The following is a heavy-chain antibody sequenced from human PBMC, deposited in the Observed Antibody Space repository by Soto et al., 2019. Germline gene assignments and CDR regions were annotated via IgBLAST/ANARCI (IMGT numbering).Heavy chain of an antibody. J-gene: IGHJ6*02. CDR1: CGSSSSDPFP. CDR3: ARLGGYCSSTSCYGYYGMDV. D-gene: IGHD2-2*01. V-gene: IGHV4-39*01. CDR2: FYYSGST. Sequence: PSETLSLPHSVSCGSSSSDPFPRGWNRQPPGKGLEWIGTFYYSGSTYYNPSLESRVTISVDTSKNQFSLKVSSVTAADTAVYYCARLGGYCSSTSCYGYYGMDVWGQGTTVTVSS.